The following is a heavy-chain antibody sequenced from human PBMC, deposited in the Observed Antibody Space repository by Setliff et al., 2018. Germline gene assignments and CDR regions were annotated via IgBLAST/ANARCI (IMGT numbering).Heavy chain of an antibody. V-gene: IGHV3-30*02. CDR3: AREGVGASHCDF. J-gene: IGHJ4*02. CDR2: ILYDGSNK. Sequence: GGSLRLSCAASGFTFSSYGMHWVRQAPGKGLEWVAFILYDGSNKYYADSVKGRFTISRDDSKKTLYLQMNSLRAEDTAVYYCAREGVGASHCDFWGQGTLVTVSS. D-gene: IGHD1-26*01. CDR1: GFTFSSYG.